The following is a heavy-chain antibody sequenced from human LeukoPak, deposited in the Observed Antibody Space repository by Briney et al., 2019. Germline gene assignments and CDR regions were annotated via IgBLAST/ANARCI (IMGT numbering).Heavy chain of an antibody. D-gene: IGHD5-18*01. J-gene: IGHJ4*02. CDR2: IYYSGST. CDR3: ARYSYGGSYFDY. CDR1: GGSISSGDYY. V-gene: IGHV4-30-4*01. Sequence: SETLSLTCTVSGGSISSGDYYWSWIRQPPGKGLEWIGYIYYSGSTYYNPSLKSRVTISVDTSKNQFSLKLNSVTAADTAVYYCARYSYGGSYFDYWGQGTLVTVSS.